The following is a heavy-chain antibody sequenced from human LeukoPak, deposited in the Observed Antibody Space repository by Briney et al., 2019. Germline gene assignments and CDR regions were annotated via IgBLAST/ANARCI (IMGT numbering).Heavy chain of an antibody. D-gene: IGHD3-22*01. V-gene: IGHV1-46*01. CDR2: INPSGGTT. CDR1: GYTFTRYY. CDR3: ARGLHIRLYDSRGYFDY. J-gene: IGHJ4*02. Sequence: GASVKVSCKAFGYTFTRYYMYWVRQAPGQGLEWMGIINPSGGTTNYAQKFQGRVTMTRDTSTSTVYMELSSLRSEDTAVYYCARGLHIRLYDSRGYFDYWGQGTVVTVSS.